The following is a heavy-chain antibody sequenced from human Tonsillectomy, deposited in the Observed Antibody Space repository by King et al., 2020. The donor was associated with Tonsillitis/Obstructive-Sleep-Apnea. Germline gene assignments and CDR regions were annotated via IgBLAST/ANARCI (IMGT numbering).Heavy chain of an antibody. D-gene: IGHD2-8*02. Sequence: VQLVESGGGLVKPGRSLRLSCTASGFTFGDYAMSWFRQAPGKGLEWVGFIRSKAYGGTTEYAASVKGRFTISRDDSKSIAYLQMNSLKTEDTAVYYCTRVWKDCTGGVCQLPPFDYWGQGTLVTVSS. CDR2: IRSKAYGGTT. V-gene: IGHV3-49*05. J-gene: IGHJ4*02. CDR3: TRVWKDCTGGVCQLPPFDY. CDR1: GFTFGDYA.